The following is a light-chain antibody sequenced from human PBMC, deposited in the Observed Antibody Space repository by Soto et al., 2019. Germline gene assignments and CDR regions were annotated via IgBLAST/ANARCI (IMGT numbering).Light chain of an antibody. J-gene: IGLJ2*01. V-gene: IGLV2-14*01. Sequence: QSALTQPASVSGSPGQSITISCTVSSSDVGGYNHVSWYQQHPGKAPKLMIYEVSNRPSGVSNRFSGSKSGNTASLTISGLQAEDEADYYCSSYTTSTTRIIFGGGTKVTVL. CDR3: SSYTTSTTRII. CDR2: EVS. CDR1: SSDVGGYNH.